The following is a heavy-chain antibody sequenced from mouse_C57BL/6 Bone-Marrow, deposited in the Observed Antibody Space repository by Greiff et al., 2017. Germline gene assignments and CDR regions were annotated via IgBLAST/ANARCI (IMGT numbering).Heavy chain of an antibody. Sequence: EVKLQESGGGLVQPGESLKLSCESNEYEFSSHDMTWVRKTPEKRLEWVAAINSDGGSTNYPDTMKRRFIISRDNTQTTLYLQLSSLRSEDTAVYYCASYGFAYADWGPGTLVTASA. J-gene: IGHJ3*01. CDR1: EYEFSSHD. V-gene: IGHV5-2*01. CDR3: ASYGFAYAD. CDR2: INSDGGST. D-gene: IGHD2-2*01.